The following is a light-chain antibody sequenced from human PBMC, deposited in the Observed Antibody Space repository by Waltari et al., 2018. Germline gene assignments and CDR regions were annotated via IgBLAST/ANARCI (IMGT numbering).Light chain of an antibody. CDR1: QSVGSY. V-gene: IGKV3-11*01. Sequence: EIVLTQSPATLSLSPGERATLSCRASQSVGSYFAWYKQKPGQAPILLIYDASHRATGIPARFSGSGSGTDFTLTISSLEFEDSAVYFCHQRHSWPITFGQGTRLEIK. CDR2: DAS. CDR3: HQRHSWPIT. J-gene: IGKJ5*01.